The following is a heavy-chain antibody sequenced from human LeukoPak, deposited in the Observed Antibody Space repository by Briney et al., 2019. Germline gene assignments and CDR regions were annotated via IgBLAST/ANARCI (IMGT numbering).Heavy chain of an antibody. CDR2: INPNSGGT. V-gene: IGHV1-2*02. D-gene: IGHD4-17*01. CDR1: GYTFTGYY. CDR3: ARDQVSTTVTTVCYYGMDV. Sequence: ASVKVSCKASGYTFTGYYMHWVRQAPGQGLEWMGWINPNSGGTNYAQKFQGRVTMTRDTSISTAYMELSRLRSDDTAVYYCARDQVSTTVTTVCYYGMDVWGQGTTVTVSS. J-gene: IGHJ6*02.